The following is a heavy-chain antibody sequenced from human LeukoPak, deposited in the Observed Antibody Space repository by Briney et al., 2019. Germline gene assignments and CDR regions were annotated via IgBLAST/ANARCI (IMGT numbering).Heavy chain of an antibody. J-gene: IGHJ4*02. D-gene: IGHD6-19*01. CDR2: IIPIFGTA. Sequence: SVKVSCKASGGTFSSYAISWMRQAPGQGLEWMGRIIPIFGTANYAQKFQGRVTITADKSTSTAYMELSSLRSEDTAVYYCARGVAGTSLYYFDYWGQGALVTVSS. CDR1: GGTFSSYA. V-gene: IGHV1-69*06. CDR3: ARGVAGTSLYYFDY.